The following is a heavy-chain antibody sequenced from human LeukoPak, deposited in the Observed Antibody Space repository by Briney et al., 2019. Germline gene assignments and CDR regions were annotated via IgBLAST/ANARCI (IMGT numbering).Heavy chain of an antibody. D-gene: IGHD1-26*01. V-gene: IGHV3-21*01. CDR3: ARVKSLPASRNSSLGIDY. Sequence: GGSLRLSCAASGFTFSSYWMHWVRQAPGKGLEWVSSISSSSSNKYYADSVRGRFTISRDSAKNSLYLQMNSLRAEESAKYYCARVKSLPASRNSSLGIDYWGQGTLVTVSS. CDR2: ISSSSSNK. CDR1: GFTFSSYW. J-gene: IGHJ4*02.